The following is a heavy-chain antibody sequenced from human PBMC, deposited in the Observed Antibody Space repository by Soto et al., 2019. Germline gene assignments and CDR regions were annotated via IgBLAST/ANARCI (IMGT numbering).Heavy chain of an antibody. J-gene: IGHJ4*02. CDR1: GGSIRGYY. CDR3: VRASMPQAHFDD. CDR2: MHTSGST. Sequence: QMQLQESGPGLVKPSETLSLTCTVSGGSIRGYYWSWIRQPAGRGLEWIGRMHTSGSTNYNPSLKRRVTISVDMSKNQISLKLTSVTAADTALYYCVRASMPQAHFDDWGQGTLVTVSS. D-gene: IGHD2-2*01. V-gene: IGHV4-4*07.